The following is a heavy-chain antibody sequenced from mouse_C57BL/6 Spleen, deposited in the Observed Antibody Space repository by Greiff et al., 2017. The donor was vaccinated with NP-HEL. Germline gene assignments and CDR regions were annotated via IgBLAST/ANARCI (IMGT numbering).Heavy chain of an antibody. Sequence: EVQRVESGGDLVKPGGSLKLSCAASGFTFSSYGMSWVRQTPDKRLEWVATISSGGSYTYYPDSVKGRFTISRDNAKNTLYLQMSSLKTEDTAMYYCARRGTTVVENYFDYWGQGTTLTVSS. CDR3: ARRGTTVVENYFDY. CDR2: ISSGGSYT. V-gene: IGHV5-6*01. CDR1: GFTFSSYG. D-gene: IGHD1-1*01. J-gene: IGHJ2*01.